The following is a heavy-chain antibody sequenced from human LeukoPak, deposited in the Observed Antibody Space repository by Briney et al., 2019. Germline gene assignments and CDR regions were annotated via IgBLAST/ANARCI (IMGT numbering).Heavy chain of an antibody. Sequence: SQTLSLTCTVSGGSISSGGYYWSWIRQHPGKGLEWIGYIYYSGSTYYNPSLKSRVTISVDTSRNQFSLNVISVTAADTAVYYCARDHTLIRGVPDYWGQGTLVTISS. D-gene: IGHD3-10*01. CDR3: ARDHTLIRGVPDY. V-gene: IGHV4-31*03. CDR1: GGSISSGGYY. J-gene: IGHJ4*02. CDR2: IYYSGST.